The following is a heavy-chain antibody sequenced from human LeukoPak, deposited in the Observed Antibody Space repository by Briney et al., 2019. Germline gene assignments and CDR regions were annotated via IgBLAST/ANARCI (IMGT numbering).Heavy chain of an antibody. CDR2: INWNGGST. Sequence: GGSLRLSCAASGFTFDDYGMSWVRQAPGKGLEWVSGINWNGGSTGYADSVKGRFTISRDNAKNSLYLQMNSLRAEDTAVYYCARASDFWSGAYYYSTDVWGKGTTVTVSS. V-gene: IGHV3-20*04. D-gene: IGHD3-3*01. CDR1: GFTFDDYG. J-gene: IGHJ6*03. CDR3: ARASDFWSGAYYYSTDV.